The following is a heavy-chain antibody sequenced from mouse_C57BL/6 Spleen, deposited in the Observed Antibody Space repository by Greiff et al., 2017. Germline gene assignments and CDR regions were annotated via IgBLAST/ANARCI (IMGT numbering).Heavy chain of an antibody. V-gene: IGHV5-17*01. CDR3: AITVSAMDY. CDR2: ISSGSSTI. D-gene: IGHD1-1*01. CDR1: GFTFSDYG. Sequence: EVKLVESGGGLVKPGGSLKLSCAASGFTFSDYGMHWVRQAPEKGLDWVAYISSGSSTIYYADTVKGRFTISRDNAKKTLFLQMTSLRAEDKAMYYFAITVSAMDYWGQGTSVTVSS. J-gene: IGHJ4*01.